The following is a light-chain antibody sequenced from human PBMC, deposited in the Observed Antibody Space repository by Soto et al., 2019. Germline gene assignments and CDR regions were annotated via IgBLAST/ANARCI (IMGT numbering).Light chain of an antibody. Sequence: EIVLTQAPGTLSESPGERATLSCRASQSVSSNLAWYQQRPGQAPRLLIYDTSTRATGIPARFSGSGSGTEFTLTISSLQSEDFAVYYCQQYNNWPPITFGQGTRLEIK. J-gene: IGKJ5*01. CDR2: DTS. CDR1: QSVSSN. CDR3: QQYNNWPPIT. V-gene: IGKV3-15*01.